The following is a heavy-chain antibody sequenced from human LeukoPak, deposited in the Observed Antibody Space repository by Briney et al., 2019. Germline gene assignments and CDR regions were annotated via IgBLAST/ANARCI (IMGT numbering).Heavy chain of an antibody. CDR3: ASCGGYCSSTSPYYYYMDV. CDR1: GGSISSYY. Sequence: SETLSLTCTVSGGSISSYYWSWIRQPPGKGLEWIGYIYYSGSTNYNPSLKSQVTISVDTSKNQFSLKLSSVTAADTAVYYCASCGGYCSSTSPYYYYMDVWGKGTTVTVSS. CDR2: IYYSGST. J-gene: IGHJ6*03. V-gene: IGHV4-59*01. D-gene: IGHD2-2*01.